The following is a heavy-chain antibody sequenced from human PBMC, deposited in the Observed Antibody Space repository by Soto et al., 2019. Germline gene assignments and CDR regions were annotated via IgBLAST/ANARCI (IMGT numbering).Heavy chain of an antibody. Sequence: GGSLRLSCAASGFTFSSYAMHWVRQAPGKGLEWVSAISGSGVNTYYADSVKGRFTISRDNSKNTLYLQMNSLRAEDTAVYYCAKDLTVRPSYMDVWGKGTTVTVSS. D-gene: IGHD6-6*01. CDR2: ISGSGVNT. V-gene: IGHV3-23*01. J-gene: IGHJ6*03. CDR3: AKDLTVRPSYMDV. CDR1: GFTFSSYA.